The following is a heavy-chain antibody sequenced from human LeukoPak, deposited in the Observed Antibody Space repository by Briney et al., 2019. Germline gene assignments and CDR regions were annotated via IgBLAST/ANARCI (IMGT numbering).Heavy chain of an antibody. J-gene: IGHJ4*02. Sequence: GGSLRLSCAASEFVFSDYYMSWIRQAPGKGLEWVSYISDSGSTIYYADSVKGRFTISRDNSKNTLYLQMNGLRAEDTAVYYCAKKSSAVTGSPYFDYWGQGTLVTVSS. CDR1: EFVFSDYY. D-gene: IGHD6-19*01. CDR3: AKKSSAVTGSPYFDY. V-gene: IGHV3-11*01. CDR2: ISDSGSTI.